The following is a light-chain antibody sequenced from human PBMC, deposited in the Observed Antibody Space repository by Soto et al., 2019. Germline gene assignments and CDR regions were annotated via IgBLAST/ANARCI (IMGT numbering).Light chain of an antibody. V-gene: IGKV3-20*01. CDR1: QSVRSSY. CDR2: GAS. Sequence: ETVLTQSPGTLSLSPGERATLSCRASQSVRSSYLAWYQQKPGQAPRLLMYGASSRATGIPDRFSGSGSGTDFTLTISRLEPEDFAVYYCQKYGSSPRKFGQGTKVDIK. CDR3: QKYGSSPRK. J-gene: IGKJ1*01.